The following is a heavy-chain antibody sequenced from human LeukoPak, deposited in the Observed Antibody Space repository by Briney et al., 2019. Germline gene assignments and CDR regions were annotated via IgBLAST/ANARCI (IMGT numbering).Heavy chain of an antibody. CDR3: ARDHRIEGATTPDY. CDR1: GYTFTGYY. CDR2: INPNSGGT. D-gene: IGHD1-26*01. Sequence: ASVKVSCKASGYTFTGYYMHWVRQTPGQGLEWMGWINPNSGGTNYAQKFQGRVTMTRDTSISTAYMELSRLRSDDTAVYYCARDHRIEGATTPDYWGQGTLVTVSS. V-gene: IGHV1-2*02. J-gene: IGHJ4*02.